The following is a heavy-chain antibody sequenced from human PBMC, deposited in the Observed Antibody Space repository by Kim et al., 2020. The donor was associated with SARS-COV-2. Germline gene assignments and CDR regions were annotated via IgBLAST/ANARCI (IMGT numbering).Heavy chain of an antibody. V-gene: IGHV4-31*02. D-gene: IGHD6-13*01. CDR3: ARVKAAAGNDAFDI. J-gene: IGHJ3*02. Sequence: NPSLKSRVTISVGTSKNQFSLKLSSVTAADTAVYYCARVKAAAGNDAFDIWGQGTMVTVSS.